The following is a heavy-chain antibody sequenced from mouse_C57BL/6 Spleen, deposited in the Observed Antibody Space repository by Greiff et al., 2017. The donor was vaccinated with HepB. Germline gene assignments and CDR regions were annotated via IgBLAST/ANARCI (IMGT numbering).Heavy chain of an antibody. Sequence: QVHVKQSGAELAKPGASVKLSCKASGYTFTSYWMHWVKQRPGQGLEWIGYINPSSGYTKYNQKFKDKATLTADKSSSTAYMQLSSLTYEDSAVYYCASTYYGSSLWFAYWGQGTLVTVSA. CDR2: INPSSGYT. D-gene: IGHD1-1*01. CDR3: ASTYYGSSLWFAY. J-gene: IGHJ3*01. CDR1: GYTFTSYW. V-gene: IGHV1-7*01.